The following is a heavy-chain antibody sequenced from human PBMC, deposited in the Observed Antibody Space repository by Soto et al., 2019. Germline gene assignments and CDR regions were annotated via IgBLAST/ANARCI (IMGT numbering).Heavy chain of an antibody. CDR1: GGTFSSYA. J-gene: IGHJ6*02. D-gene: IGHD3-10*01. CDR3: ARGGGDSKYYYGMEV. V-gene: IGHV1-69*13. Sequence: GASVKVSCKASGGTFSSYAISWVRQAPGQGLEWMGGIIPIFGTANYAQKFQGRVTITADGSTSTAYMELSSLRSEDTAVYYCARGGGDSKYYYGMEVWGQGTTVTVSS. CDR2: IIPIFGTA.